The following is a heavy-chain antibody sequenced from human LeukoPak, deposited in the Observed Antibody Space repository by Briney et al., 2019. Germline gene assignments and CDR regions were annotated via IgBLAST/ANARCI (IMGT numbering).Heavy chain of an antibody. V-gene: IGHV4-59*08. Sequence: SETLSLTCTVSGGSISSYYWSWIRQPPGKGLEWIGYIYYSGSTNYNPSLKSRVTIPVDTSKNQFSLKLSSVTAADTAVYYCATLGLRFRAFDIWGQGTMVTVSS. CDR3: ATLGLRFRAFDI. J-gene: IGHJ3*02. D-gene: IGHD5-12*01. CDR1: GGSISSYY. CDR2: IYYSGST.